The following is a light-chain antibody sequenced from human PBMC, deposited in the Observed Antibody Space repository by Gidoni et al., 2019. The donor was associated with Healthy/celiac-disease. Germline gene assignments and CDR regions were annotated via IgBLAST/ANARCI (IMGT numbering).Light chain of an antibody. CDR1: QSVSSY. V-gene: IGKV1-39*01. CDR3: QQSYSTFALT. Sequence: DIQMTQSPYSLSASVGDRVTITGRASQSVSSYLNWYQPKPGKAPKLLIYAASSLQRGVPSRFSGSGSGTDFTLTISSLQPEDFATYYCQQSYSTFALTFGGGTKVEIK. J-gene: IGKJ4*01. CDR2: AAS.